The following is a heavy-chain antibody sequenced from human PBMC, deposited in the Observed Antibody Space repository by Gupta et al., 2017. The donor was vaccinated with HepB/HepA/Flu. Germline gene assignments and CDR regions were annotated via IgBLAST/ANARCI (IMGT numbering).Heavy chain of an antibody. D-gene: IGHD3-22*01. CDR2: MSWKSGSI. CDR1: GFTFAAEA. CDR3: AKDDYDSSGYSPYFDY. J-gene: IGHJ4*02. V-gene: IGHV3-9*01. Sequence: EVPLVESGGGLVQPGRSLRLSCPASGFTFAAEAMHGVRQAPGKGLEWVSGMSWKSGSIGDADSGEGRFTSSRDNAKNSLYLKMNSLRAEDTALYYWAKDDYDSSGYSPYFDYWGQGSPVTVS.